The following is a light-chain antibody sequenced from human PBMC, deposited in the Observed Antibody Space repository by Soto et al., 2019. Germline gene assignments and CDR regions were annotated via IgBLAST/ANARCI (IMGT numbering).Light chain of an antibody. CDR3: QQYNNWPWT. CDR1: QSVSSD. CDR2: GAS. Sequence: EIVLTESPSTVPVPRRERSTLSFRSSQSVSSDLAWYQHKPGQAPRLLIYGASTRATNIPARFSGSGSGTDFTLTISSLQSEDFAVYYCQQYNNWPWTFGQGTKVDIK. J-gene: IGKJ1*01. V-gene: IGKV3-15*01.